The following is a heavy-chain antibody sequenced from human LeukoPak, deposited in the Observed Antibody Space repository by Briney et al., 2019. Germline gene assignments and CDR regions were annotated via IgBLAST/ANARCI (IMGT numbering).Heavy chain of an antibody. D-gene: IGHD2-2*01. CDR3: AKDRVVVPAADFDY. V-gene: IGHV3-23*01. CDR1: GFTFSSYA. CDR2: TSGSGGST. Sequence: GGSLRLSCAASGFTFSSYAMSWVRQAPGKGLEWVSATSGSGGSTYYADSVKGRFTISRDNSKNTLYLQMNSLRAEDTAVYYCAKDRVVVPAADFDYWGQETLVTVSS. J-gene: IGHJ4*02.